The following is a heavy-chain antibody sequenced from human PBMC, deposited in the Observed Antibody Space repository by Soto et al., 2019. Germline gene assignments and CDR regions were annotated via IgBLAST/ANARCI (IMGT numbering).Heavy chain of an antibody. D-gene: IGHD2-2*01. CDR1: GGTFSSYA. CDR2: IIPIFGTA. Sequence: RASVKVSCKASGGTFSSYAISWVRQAPGQGLEWMGGIIPIFGTANYAQKFKGRVTITADKSTSTAYMELSSLRSEDTAVYYCASDHGDIVVVPAARGYYYGMDVWGQGTTVTVSS. J-gene: IGHJ6*02. V-gene: IGHV1-69*06. CDR3: ASDHGDIVVVPAARGYYYGMDV.